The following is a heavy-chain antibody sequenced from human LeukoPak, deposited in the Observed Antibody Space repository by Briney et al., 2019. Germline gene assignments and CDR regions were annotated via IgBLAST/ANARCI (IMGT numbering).Heavy chain of an antibody. CDR3: ARSIAVAGRGNWFDP. V-gene: IGHV5-51*01. J-gene: IGHJ5*02. CDR2: IYPGDSDT. Sequence: GASLKISCKGSGYSFTSYWIGWVRQLPGKGLEWMGIIYPGDSDTRYSPSFQGQVTISADKSISTAYLQWSSLKASDTAMYYCARSIAVAGRGNWFDPWGQGTLVTVSS. CDR1: GYSFTSYW. D-gene: IGHD6-19*01.